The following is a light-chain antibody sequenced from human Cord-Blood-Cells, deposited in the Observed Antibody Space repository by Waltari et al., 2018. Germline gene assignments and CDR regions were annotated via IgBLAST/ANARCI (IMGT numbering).Light chain of an antibody. Sequence: EIVLTQSPATLSLSPGERATISCRASQSVSSYLAWYHQKPGQAPRLLIYDASNRATGIPARFSGSGSGTDFTLTISSLEPEDFAVYYCQQRSNWPLTFGGGTKVEIK. CDR2: DAS. V-gene: IGKV3-11*01. CDR3: QQRSNWPLT. CDR1: QSVSSY. J-gene: IGKJ4*01.